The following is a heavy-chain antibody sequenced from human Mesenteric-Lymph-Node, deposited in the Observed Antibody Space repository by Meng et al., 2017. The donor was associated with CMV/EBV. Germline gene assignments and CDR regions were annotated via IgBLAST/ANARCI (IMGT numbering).Heavy chain of an antibody. V-gene: IGHV3-9*01. CDR2: ISWNSGRI. D-gene: IGHD6-6*01. J-gene: IGHJ6*02. Sequence: SLKISCAATGFTFEDYTMHWVRQGPGKGLEWVSGISWNSGRIGYADSVKGRFTISRDNAKNSLYLEMNSLRGDDTAVYYCAKDPFSSSSGYGLDVWGQGTTVTVSS. CDR3: AKDPFSSSSGYGLDV. CDR1: GFTFEDYT.